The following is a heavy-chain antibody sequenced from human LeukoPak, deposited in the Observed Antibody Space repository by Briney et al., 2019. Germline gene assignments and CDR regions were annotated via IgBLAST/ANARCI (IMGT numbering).Heavy chain of an antibody. CDR2: ISYDGKTQ. Sequence: GGSLRLSCAASGFTFSNYGMHWVRQAPGKGLEWVAVISYDGKTQYYADSVKGRFTFSRDNSRNTLYLQMNNLRAEDTAIFYCAKEGSSGFIDSWGRGTLVTVSS. CDR1: GFTFSNYG. D-gene: IGHD6-19*01. V-gene: IGHV3-30*18. J-gene: IGHJ4*02. CDR3: AKEGSSGFIDS.